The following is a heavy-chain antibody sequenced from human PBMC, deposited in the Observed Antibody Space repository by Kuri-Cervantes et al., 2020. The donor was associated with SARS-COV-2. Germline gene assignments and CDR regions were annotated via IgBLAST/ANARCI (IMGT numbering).Heavy chain of an antibody. V-gene: IGHV4-59*08. J-gene: IGHJ4*02. D-gene: IGHD6-6*01. CDR1: GGSISSYY. CDR3: ASIAARPYFDY. CDR2: IYYSGST. Sequence: SETLSLTCTVSGGSISSYYWSWIRQPPGKGLEWIGYIYYSGSTNYNPSLKSRVTISVDTSKNQFSLKLSSVTAADTAVYYCASIAARPYFDYWGQGTLVTVSS.